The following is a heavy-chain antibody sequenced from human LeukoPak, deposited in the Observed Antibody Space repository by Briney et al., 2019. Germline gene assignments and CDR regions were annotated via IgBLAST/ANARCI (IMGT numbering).Heavy chain of an antibody. J-gene: IGHJ4*02. CDR1: GFTFKNFA. CDR3: ARSTSAAGTKALDY. V-gene: IGHV3-64*01. CDR2: ISSNGGST. Sequence: GGSLRLSCAASGFTFKNFAMSWVRQAPGKGLEYVSAISSNGGSTYHANSVKGRFTISRDNSKNTLYLQMGSLRAEDMAAYYCARSTSAAGTKALDYWGQGTLVTVSS. D-gene: IGHD6-19*01.